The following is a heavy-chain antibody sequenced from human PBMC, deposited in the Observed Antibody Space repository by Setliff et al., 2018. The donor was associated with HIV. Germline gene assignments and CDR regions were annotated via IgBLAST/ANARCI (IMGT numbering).Heavy chain of an antibody. D-gene: IGHD3-22*01. CDR1: GESFSGYY. Sequence: SETLSLTCAVYGESFSGYYWNWIRQPPGKGLEWIGEINHSGSTKYNPSLKSRATISVDTSKKQFSLKLSSVTATDTAVYYCARGFSGHYSFTGYMDVWGKGTTVTVSS. CDR3: ARGFSGHYSFTGYMDV. CDR2: INHSGST. V-gene: IGHV4-34*01. J-gene: IGHJ6*03.